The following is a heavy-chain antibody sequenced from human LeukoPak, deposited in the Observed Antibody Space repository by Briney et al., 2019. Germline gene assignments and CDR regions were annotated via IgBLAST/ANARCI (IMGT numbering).Heavy chain of an antibody. Sequence: PGGSLRLSCAASGFTFSSYAMSWVRQAPGKGLEWVSYISSSSTIYYADSVKGRFTISRDNAKNSLYLQMSSLRAEDTAVYYCARDTAIVRGIDYWGQGTLVTVSS. CDR1: GFTFSSYA. CDR3: ARDTAIVRGIDY. CDR2: ISSSSTI. V-gene: IGHV3-48*01. J-gene: IGHJ4*02. D-gene: IGHD3-10*01.